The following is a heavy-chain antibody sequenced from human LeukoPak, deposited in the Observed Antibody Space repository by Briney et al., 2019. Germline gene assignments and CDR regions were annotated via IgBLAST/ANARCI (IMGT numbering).Heavy chain of an antibody. Sequence: EASVKVSCTPSGYTFTAYNIHWVRQAPRQGLEWMGWMNPNSGDTNYAQTSLGRVTMTRDTSISTAYMELSSLRSDDTAVYFYLRGGGRSYCDYWGQGTPVTVSS. CDR3: LRGGGRSYCDY. CDR1: GYTFTAYN. V-gene: IGHV1-2*02. CDR2: MNPNSGDT. J-gene: IGHJ4*02. D-gene: IGHD2-15*01.